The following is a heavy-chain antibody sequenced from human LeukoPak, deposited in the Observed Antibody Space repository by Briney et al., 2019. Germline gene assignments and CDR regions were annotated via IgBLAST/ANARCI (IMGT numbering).Heavy chain of an antibody. CDR1: GYTFTSYG. CDR3: ARGHKEYCSSTSCPLDY. V-gene: IGHV1-18*01. CDR2: ISAYNGNT. D-gene: IGHD2-2*01. J-gene: IGHJ4*02. Sequence: ASVKVSCKASGYTFTSYGISWVRQAPGQGLEWIGWISAYNGNTNYAQKLQGRVTMTTDTSTSTAYMELRSLRSDDTAVYYCARGHKEYCSSTSCPLDYWGQGTLVTVSS.